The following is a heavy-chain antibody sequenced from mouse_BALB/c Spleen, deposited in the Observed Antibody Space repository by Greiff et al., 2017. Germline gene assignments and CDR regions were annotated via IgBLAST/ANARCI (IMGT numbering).Heavy chain of an antibody. CDR1: GYSITSGYY. V-gene: IGHV3-6*02. CDR2: ISYDGSN. CDR3: AREGGDGNKYFDY. J-gene: IGHJ2*01. Sequence: EVKLLESGPGLVKPSQSLSLTCSVTGYSITSGYYWNWIRQFPGNKLEWMGYISYDGSNNYNPSLKNRISITRDTSKNQFFLKLNSVTTEDTATYYCAREGGDGNKYFDYWGQGTTLTVSS. D-gene: IGHD2-1*01.